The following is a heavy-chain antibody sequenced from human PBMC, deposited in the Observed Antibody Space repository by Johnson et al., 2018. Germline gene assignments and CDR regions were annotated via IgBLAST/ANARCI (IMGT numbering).Heavy chain of an antibody. CDR1: GFTFSTYA. Sequence: QVQLVESGGCVVQPGRSLRLSCAASGFTFSTYAMHWVRQAPGKGLEWVSVISYDESNKDYADSVKGRFTISRDNSKNTLYLEMNSLRGEDTAVYYCAKDDRPTLRPAAYFQHWGQGTLVTVSS. CDR2: ISYDESNK. J-gene: IGHJ1*01. V-gene: IGHV3-30*18. D-gene: IGHD3-16*01. CDR3: AKDDRPTLRPAAYFQH.